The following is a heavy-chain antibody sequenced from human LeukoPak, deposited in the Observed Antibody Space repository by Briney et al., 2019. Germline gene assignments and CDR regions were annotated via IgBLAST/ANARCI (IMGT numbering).Heavy chain of an antibody. CDR1: GGSISSYY. D-gene: IGHD3-16*01. Sequence: SESLSLTCAVSGGSISSYYGSWIRQPPAKGLEWIGYIYYSGSTNYNPYLKSRVNISVDPSKNQFSLKLSSVTAADSAVYYCARYDYVWGSYNAFDIWGQGTMVTVSS. CDR2: IYYSGST. V-gene: IGHV4-59*01. J-gene: IGHJ3*02. CDR3: ARYDYVWGSYNAFDI.